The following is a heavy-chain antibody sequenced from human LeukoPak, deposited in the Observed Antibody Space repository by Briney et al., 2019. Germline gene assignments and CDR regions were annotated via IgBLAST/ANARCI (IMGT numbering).Heavy chain of an antibody. Sequence: SETLSLTCTVSGGSISSYYWSWIRQPAGKGLEWIGRIYTSGSTNYNASLKSRVSMSVDTSKNQFSLKLSSVTAADTAVFYCARIPLGYSGAYYFDYWGQGTLVTVSP. J-gene: IGHJ4*02. V-gene: IGHV4-4*07. D-gene: IGHD5-12*01. CDR3: ARIPLGYSGAYYFDY. CDR2: IYTSGST. CDR1: GGSISSYY.